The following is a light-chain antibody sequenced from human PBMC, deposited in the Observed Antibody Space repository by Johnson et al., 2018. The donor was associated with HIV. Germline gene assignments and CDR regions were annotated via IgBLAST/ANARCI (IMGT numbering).Light chain of an antibody. CDR1: SSNIGNNY. Sequence: HSVLTQPPSVSAAPGQKVTISCSGSSSNIGNNYVSWYQQLPGTAPKLLIYENNKRPSGIPDRFSGSKSGTSATLGITVIQTGDEADYYCVTWDSSHYVFGTGTKVTVL. CDR2: ENN. J-gene: IGLJ1*01. V-gene: IGLV1-51*02. CDR3: VTWDSSHYV.